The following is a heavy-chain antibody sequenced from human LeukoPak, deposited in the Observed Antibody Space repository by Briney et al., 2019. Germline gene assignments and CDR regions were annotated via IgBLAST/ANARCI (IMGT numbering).Heavy chain of an antibody. V-gene: IGHV4-4*07. D-gene: IGHD2-15*01. CDR3: ARAPSGCGGTCAFDY. Sequence: PSETLSLTCTVSSGSISSHYWSWIRQPAGKGLEWIGRIYTDGSTNSNPSLRSRLTMSLDTSKNQFSLQLTSVTAADTAVYFCARAPSGCGGTCAFDYWGQGTLVTVSS. CDR2: IYTDGST. CDR1: SGSISSHY. J-gene: IGHJ4*02.